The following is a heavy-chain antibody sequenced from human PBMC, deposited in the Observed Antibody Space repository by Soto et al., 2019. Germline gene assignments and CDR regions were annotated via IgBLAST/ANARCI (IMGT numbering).Heavy chain of an antibody. CDR3: GRDTRGSGSRFHY. CDR2: IDASGGST. CDR1: GNTFTGYY. D-gene: IGHD3-10*01. Sequence: QVQLVQSGAEVKKPGASVKVSCKASGNTFTGYYMHWVQQDPGQGLEWMGIIDASGGSTTYAQKFQGRVTMSRDTSTSTVYIELSRLRSEDTAVYYCGRDTRGSGSRFHYWGQGTLVTVSS. V-gene: IGHV1-46*03. J-gene: IGHJ4*02.